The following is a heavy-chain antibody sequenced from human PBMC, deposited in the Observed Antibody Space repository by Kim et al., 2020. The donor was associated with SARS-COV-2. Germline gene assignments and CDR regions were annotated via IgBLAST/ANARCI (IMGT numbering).Heavy chain of an antibody. Sequence: GGSLRLSCAASGFTFSSYGMHWVRQAPGKGLEWVAVIWYDGSNKYYADSVKGRFTISRDNSKNTLYLQMNSLRAEDTAVYYCARVGHVLLWFGELSEWGQGTLVTVSS. CDR2: IWYDGSNK. CDR3: ARVGHVLLWFGELSE. V-gene: IGHV3-33*01. J-gene: IGHJ4*02. CDR1: GFTFSSYG. D-gene: IGHD3-10*01.